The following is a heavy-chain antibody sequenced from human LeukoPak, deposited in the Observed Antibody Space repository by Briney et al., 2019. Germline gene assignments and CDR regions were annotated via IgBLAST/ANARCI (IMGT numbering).Heavy chain of an antibody. D-gene: IGHD3-10*02. CDR3: AELGISMIGGV. Sequence: GGSLRLSCAASGFTFSSYSMNRVRQAPGKGLEWVSSISSSSSYIYYADSVKGRFAISRDNAKNSLYLQMNSLRAEDTAVYYCAELGISMIGGVWGKGTTVTISS. J-gene: IGHJ6*04. V-gene: IGHV3-21*01. CDR2: ISSSSSYI. CDR1: GFTFSSYS.